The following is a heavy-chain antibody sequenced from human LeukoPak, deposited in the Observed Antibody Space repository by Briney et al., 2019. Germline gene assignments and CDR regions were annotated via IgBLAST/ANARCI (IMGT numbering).Heavy chain of an antibody. CDR1: GGSISSSSCY. CDR2: IYYTGST. CDR3: ARDERSMVRGVISKLDY. Sequence: SETLSLTCTVSGGSISSSSCYWGWIRQSPGKGLEWIGSIYYTGSTYYNPSLKSRLTISVDASKNQFSLKLSSVTAADTAVYYCARDERSMVRGVISKLDYWGQGTLVTVSS. J-gene: IGHJ4*02. D-gene: IGHD3-10*01. V-gene: IGHV4-39*07.